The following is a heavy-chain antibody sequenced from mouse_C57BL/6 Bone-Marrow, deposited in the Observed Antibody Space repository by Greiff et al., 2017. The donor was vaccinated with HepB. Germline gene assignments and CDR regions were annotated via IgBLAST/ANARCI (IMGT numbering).Heavy chain of an antibody. Sequence: VQLKESGPELVKPGASVKIPCKASGYTFTDYNMDWVKQSHGKSLEWIGDINPNNGGTIYNQKFKGKATLTVDKSSSTAYMELRSLTSEDTAVYYCARSITTVVDFDYWGQGTTLTVSS. D-gene: IGHD1-1*01. CDR3: ARSITTVVDFDY. V-gene: IGHV1-18*01. CDR2: INPNNGGT. CDR1: GYTFTDYN. J-gene: IGHJ2*01.